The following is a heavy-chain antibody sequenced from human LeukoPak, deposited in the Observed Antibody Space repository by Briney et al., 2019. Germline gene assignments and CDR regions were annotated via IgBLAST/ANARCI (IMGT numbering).Heavy chain of an antibody. J-gene: IGHJ6*02. CDR2: MNPNSGNT. Sequence: ASVKVSCKASGYTFTSYDINWVRQATGQGLEWMGWMNPNSGNTGYAQKFQGRVTITRNTSISTAYMELSSLRSEDTAVYYCARDSSGFNRYGMDVWGQGTTVTVSS. V-gene: IGHV1-8*03. D-gene: IGHD3-22*01. CDR3: ARDSSGFNRYGMDV. CDR1: GYTFTSYD.